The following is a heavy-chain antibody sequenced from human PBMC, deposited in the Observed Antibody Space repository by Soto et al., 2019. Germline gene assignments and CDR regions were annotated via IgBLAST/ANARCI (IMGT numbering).Heavy chain of an antibody. D-gene: IGHD3-10*01. CDR3: ARGDPETYYFDY. CDR1: GGSISSYY. J-gene: IGHJ4*02. V-gene: IGHV4-59*08. Sequence: SETLSLTCTVSGGSISSYYWSWIRQPPGKGLEWIGYIYYSGSTNYNPSLKSRVTISVDTSKNQFSLKLSSVTAADTAVYYCARGDPETYYFDYWGRGTLVTVSS. CDR2: IYYSGST.